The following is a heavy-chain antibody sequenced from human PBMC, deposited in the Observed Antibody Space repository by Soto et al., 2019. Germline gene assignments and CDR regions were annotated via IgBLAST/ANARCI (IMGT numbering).Heavy chain of an antibody. CDR2: IIPILGIA. J-gene: IGHJ6*03. CDR3: ASTFSSGYYYYYYMDV. D-gene: IGHD6-19*01. Sequence: EASVKVSCKASGGTFSSYTISWVRQAPGQGLEWMGRIIPILGIANYAQKFQGRVTITADKSTSTAYMELSSLRSEDTAVYYCASTFSSGYYYYYYMDVWGKGTTVTISS. V-gene: IGHV1-69*02. CDR1: GGTFSSYT.